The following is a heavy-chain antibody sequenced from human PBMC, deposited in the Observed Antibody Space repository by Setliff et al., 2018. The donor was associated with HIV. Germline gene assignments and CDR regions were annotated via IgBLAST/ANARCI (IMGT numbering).Heavy chain of an antibody. V-gene: IGHV4-34*01. J-gene: IGHJ6*03. CDR1: CGSFSGYY. Sequence: PSETLSLTCAVYCGSFSGYYWSWIRQSPEKGLEWIGEIHHSRRTNDSPSLKSRVAISLDTSKNQFSLKLSSVTAADTAIYYCARELGSFPYYMDVWGKGTTVTVSS. D-gene: IGHD3-10*01. CDR3: ARELGSFPYYMDV. CDR2: IHHSRRT.